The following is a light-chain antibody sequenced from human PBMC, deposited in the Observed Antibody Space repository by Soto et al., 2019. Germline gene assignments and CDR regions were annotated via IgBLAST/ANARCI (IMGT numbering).Light chain of an antibody. J-gene: IGKJ4*01. CDR3: QQRSNWPPV. Sequence: EIVLTQSPATLSLYPGERATLSCRASQSVSSYLAWYQQKPGQAPRLLIYDASNRATGIPARFSGTGSGTDFTLTISSLAPEDFAFYYCQQRSNWPPVFGGGTKVEI. V-gene: IGKV3-11*01. CDR1: QSVSSY. CDR2: DAS.